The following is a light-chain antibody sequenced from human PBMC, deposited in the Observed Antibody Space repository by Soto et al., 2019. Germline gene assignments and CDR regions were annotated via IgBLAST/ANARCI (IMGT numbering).Light chain of an antibody. CDR2: EVS. CDR3: NSYAGSNNHVL. CDR1: SSDVGNYNY. Sequence: QYALTQPPSASGSPGQSVTISCTGTSSDVGNYNYVSWYQQHPGKAPKLMIYEVSKRPSGVPDRFSGSKSGNTASLTVSGLQAEHEADYYCNSYAGSNNHVLFGGGTKLTVL. V-gene: IGLV2-8*01. J-gene: IGLJ2*01.